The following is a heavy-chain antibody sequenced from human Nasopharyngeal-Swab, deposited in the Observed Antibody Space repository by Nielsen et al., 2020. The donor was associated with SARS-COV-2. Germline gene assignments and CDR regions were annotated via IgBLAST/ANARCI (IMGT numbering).Heavy chain of an antibody. CDR3: AREISGGSSHDAFDV. V-gene: IGHV4-4*02. J-gene: IGHJ3*01. D-gene: IGHD2-15*01. Sequence: VRQAPGKGLEWIGEIYHSGSTNYNPSLKSRVTISVDKSKNQFSLKLSSVTAADTAVYYCAREISGGSSHDAFDVWGQGTMVTVSS. CDR2: IYHSGST.